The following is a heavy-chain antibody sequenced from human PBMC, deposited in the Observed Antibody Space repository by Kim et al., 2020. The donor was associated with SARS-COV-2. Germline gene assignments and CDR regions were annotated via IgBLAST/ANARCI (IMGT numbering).Heavy chain of an antibody. CDR3: VFVQEGHWNYGMDV. Sequence: GESLKISCKGSGYSFTSYWISWVRQMPGKGLEWMGRIDPSDSYTNYSPSFQGHVTISADKSISTAYLQWSSLKASDTAMYYCVFVQEGHWNYGMDVWGQGTTVTVSS. CDR1: GYSFTSYW. V-gene: IGHV5-10-1*01. D-gene: IGHD1-1*01. CDR2: IDPSDSYT. J-gene: IGHJ6*02.